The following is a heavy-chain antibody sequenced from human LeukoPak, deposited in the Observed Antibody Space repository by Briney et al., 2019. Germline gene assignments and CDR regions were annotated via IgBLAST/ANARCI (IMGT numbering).Heavy chain of an antibody. CDR3: ARGRSNSSGWYYFDY. Sequence: SETLSLTCAVYGGAFSGYYWSWIRQPPGKGLEWIGEINHSGSTNYNPSLKSRVTISVDTSKNQFSLKLNSVTAADTAVYYCARGRSNSSGWYYFDYWGQGTLVTVSS. V-gene: IGHV4-34*01. CDR2: INHSGST. CDR1: GGAFSGYY. D-gene: IGHD6-19*01. J-gene: IGHJ4*02.